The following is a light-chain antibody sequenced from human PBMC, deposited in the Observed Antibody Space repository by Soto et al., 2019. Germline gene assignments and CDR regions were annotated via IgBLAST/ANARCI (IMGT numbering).Light chain of an antibody. V-gene: IGKV1-39*01. CDR1: QSISTY. CDR3: QQAFSPYVS. J-gene: IGKJ4*01. Sequence: DIQMTQSPSSLSVSIGDRVIITCRASQSISTYLIWYQYKPGKAPRLVIFRSSTLQSGVPSRFSGRGSGTDFTLTISSLQPEDFATYFCQQAFSPYVSFGGGTRVEI. CDR2: RSS.